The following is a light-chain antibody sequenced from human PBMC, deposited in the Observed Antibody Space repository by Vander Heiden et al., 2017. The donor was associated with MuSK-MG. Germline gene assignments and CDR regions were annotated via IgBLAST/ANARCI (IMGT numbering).Light chain of an antibody. CDR2: GNT. CDR1: SSNIEAGHD. V-gene: IGLV1-40*01. CDR3: QSYDSSLRGVL. Sequence: QSVLTQPPSVSGAPGPRVTISCTGSSSNIEAGHDVHWYQQFPGTAPRLLIYGNTNRPSGVPDRFSGSKSGTSASLAITGLQAEDEADYYCQSYDSSLRGVLFGGGTKLTVL. J-gene: IGLJ2*01.